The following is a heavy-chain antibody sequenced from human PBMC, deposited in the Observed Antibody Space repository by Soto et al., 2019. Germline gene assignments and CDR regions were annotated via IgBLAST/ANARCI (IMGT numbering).Heavy chain of an antibody. J-gene: IGHJ4*02. Sequence: PSETLFLTCTVSGASVSSTSYYWGWIRQPPGKGLDWIGSIHYSVNTYYNPSLKSRVTISVDTSKNQFSLILPSVTAADTAVYYCAGRRRDEICNAASCYVTYWGQGTLVTVSS. D-gene: IGHD2-2*01. CDR2: IHYSVNT. CDR1: GASVSSTSYY. V-gene: IGHV4-39*01. CDR3: AGRRRDEICNAASCYVTY.